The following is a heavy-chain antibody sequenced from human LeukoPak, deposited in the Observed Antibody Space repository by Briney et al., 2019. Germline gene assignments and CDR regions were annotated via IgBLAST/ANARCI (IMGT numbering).Heavy chain of an antibody. CDR1: GFTFSNNG. D-gene: IGHD3-16*01. CDR2: LGYDGGSNN. Sequence: GGSLRLSCAASGFTFSNNGMHWVRQAPGKGLEWVAFLGYDGGSNNYYADAVKGRFTISRDISKNTLYLQMHSLRAEDTAVYYCARELSQMNGRMYYFDYWGQGALVTVSS. CDR3: ARELSQMNGRMYYFDY. J-gene: IGHJ4*02. V-gene: IGHV3-30*02.